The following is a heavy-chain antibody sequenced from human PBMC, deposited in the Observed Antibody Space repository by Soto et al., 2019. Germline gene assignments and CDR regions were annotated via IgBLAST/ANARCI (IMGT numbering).Heavy chain of an antibody. CDR1: GYTFTSYD. V-gene: IGHV1-8*01. D-gene: IGHD1-26*01. CDR2: MNPNSGNT. Sequence: ASVKVSCKASGYTFTSYDINWVRQATGQGLEWMGWMNPNSGNTGYAQKFQGRVTTTRNTSISTAYMELSSLRSEDTAVYYCARAPSIVGATSMDYYMDVWGTGTTVTVSS. CDR3: ARAPSIVGATSMDYYMDV. J-gene: IGHJ6*03.